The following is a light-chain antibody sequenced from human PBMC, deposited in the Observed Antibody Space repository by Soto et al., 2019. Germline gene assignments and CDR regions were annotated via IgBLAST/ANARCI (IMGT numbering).Light chain of an antibody. J-gene: IGLJ1*01. Sequence: QSALTQPTSASGSPGQSVTISCTGSSSDVGGYDFVSCYQLHPGEAPKLRIYEVSRRPSGVPDRFSGSKSGNTASLTVSGLQADDEADYYCSSYADRNNYVFGTGTKVTVL. CDR1: SSDVGGYDF. CDR2: EVS. V-gene: IGLV2-8*01. CDR3: SSYADRNNYV.